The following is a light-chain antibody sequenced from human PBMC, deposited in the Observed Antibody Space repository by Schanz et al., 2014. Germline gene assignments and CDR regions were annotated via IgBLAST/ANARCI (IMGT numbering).Light chain of an antibody. CDR3: AAWDDSLNGWV. CDR1: SSDIGAYNF. CDR2: DVS. J-gene: IGLJ3*02. Sequence: QSVLTQPRSVSGSPGQSVTISCTGTSSDIGAYNFVSWYQQHPGKAPKLMIYDVSKRPSGVPDRFSGSKSGTSASLAITGLQAEDEADYSCAAWDDSLNGWVFGGGTKLTVL. V-gene: IGLV2-11*01.